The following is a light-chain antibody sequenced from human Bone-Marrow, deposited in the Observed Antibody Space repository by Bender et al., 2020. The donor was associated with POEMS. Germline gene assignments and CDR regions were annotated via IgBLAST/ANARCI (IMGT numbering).Light chain of an antibody. Sequence: QSGLTQPASVSGSPGQSITISCTGTSSDVGGYDYVSWYQQHPGKAPKLMIYEVTNRPSGVSNRFSGSKSGNTASLTISGLQADDEADYYCSSFTTSSTYVFGTGTKVTVL. J-gene: IGLJ1*01. CDR1: SSDVGGYDY. V-gene: IGLV2-14*01. CDR2: EVT. CDR3: SSFTTSSTYV.